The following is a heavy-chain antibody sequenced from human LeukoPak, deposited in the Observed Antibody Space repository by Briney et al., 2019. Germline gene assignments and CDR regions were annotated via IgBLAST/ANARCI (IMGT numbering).Heavy chain of an antibody. V-gene: IGHV4-4*07. D-gene: IGHD1-1*01. CDR3: ARGGYGYYFDY. CDR1: GGSMSSYY. Sequence: SSETLSLTCTVSGGSMSSYYWTWIRQPAGKGLEWIGRIYTSGDTDYNPSLRSRVTVSVDTSKNQFSLNLTSVTAADTAVYYCARGGYGYYFDYWGQGTLVTVSS. J-gene: IGHJ4*02. CDR2: IYTSGDT.